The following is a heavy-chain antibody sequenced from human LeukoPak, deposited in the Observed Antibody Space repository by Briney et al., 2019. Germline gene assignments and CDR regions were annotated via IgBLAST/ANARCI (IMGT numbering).Heavy chain of an antibody. D-gene: IGHD6-19*01. V-gene: IGHV1-2*02. CDR2: INPNGGCT. CDR3: AADSSGWSDDSLDI. CDR1: GYTFTDYY. Sequence: ASVKVSCKASGYTFTDYYIHWVRQAPGQGLQWMGWINPNGGCTNYEEEFRGRVTMTRDTSLSTAYMDLSSLTSDDTAVYYCAADSSGWSDDSLDIWGEGTMVTVS. J-gene: IGHJ3*02.